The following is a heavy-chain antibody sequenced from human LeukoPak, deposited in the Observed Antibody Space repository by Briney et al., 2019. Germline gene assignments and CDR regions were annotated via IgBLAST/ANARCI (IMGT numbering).Heavy chain of an antibody. CDR1: GGSISSGGYY. D-gene: IGHD2-21*01. CDR2: IYHSGST. Sequence: SETLSLTCTVSGGSISSGGYYWSWIRQPPGKGLEWIGYIYHSGSTYYNPSLKSRVTISVDRSKNQFSLKLSSVAAADTAVYYCARGSTDWLDAFDIWGQGTMVTVSS. CDR3: ARGSTDWLDAFDI. V-gene: IGHV4-30-2*01. J-gene: IGHJ3*02.